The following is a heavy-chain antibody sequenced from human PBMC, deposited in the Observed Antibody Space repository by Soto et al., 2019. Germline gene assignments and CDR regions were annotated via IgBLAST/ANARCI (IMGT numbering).Heavy chain of an antibody. J-gene: IGHJ4*02. Sequence: GSLRLSCAASGFIFSSYSMNWVRQAPGKGLEWVSSISSGSSYIYYADSVKGRFTISRDNAKNSLYLQMNSLRAEDTAVYYCARPGASGWLWRGDYWGQRTLVTVSS. D-gene: IGHD6-19*01. CDR3: ARPGASGWLWRGDY. CDR2: ISSGSSYI. V-gene: IGHV3-21*01. CDR1: GFIFSSYS.